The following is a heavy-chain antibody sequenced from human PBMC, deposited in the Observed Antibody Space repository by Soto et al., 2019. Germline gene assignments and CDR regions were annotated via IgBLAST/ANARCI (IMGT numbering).Heavy chain of an antibody. J-gene: IGHJ6*03. CDR2: IDWDDDK. D-gene: IGHD6-19*01. CDR1: GFSLSTSGMC. CDR3: SRIRAVASGQGYYYYMDV. V-gene: IGHV2-70*11. Sequence: SGHTLVNPTQTLTLTCTVSGFSLSTSGMCVSGIRQPPGKALEWLARIDWDDDKYYSTSLKTRLTISKDTSKNQVVLTMTNMDPVDTATYYCSRIRAVASGQGYYYYMDVRGKGTTVTVSS.